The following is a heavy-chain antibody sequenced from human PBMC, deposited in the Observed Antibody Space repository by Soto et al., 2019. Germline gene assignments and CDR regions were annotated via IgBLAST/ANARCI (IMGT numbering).Heavy chain of an antibody. CDR3: ARGHMVTTFYYGMDV. D-gene: IGHD4-4*01. Sequence: QVQLQESGPGLVKPSETLSLTCTVSGGSISSYYWSWIRQPPGKGLEWIGYIYYSGSTNYNPSLTSRVTISVDTSKNQFSLKLSSVTAADTAVYYCARGHMVTTFYYGMDVWGQGTTVTVSS. V-gene: IGHV4-59*01. J-gene: IGHJ6*02. CDR2: IYYSGST. CDR1: GGSISSYY.